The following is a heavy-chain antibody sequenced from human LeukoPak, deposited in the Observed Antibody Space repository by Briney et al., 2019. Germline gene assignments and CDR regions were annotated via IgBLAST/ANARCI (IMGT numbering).Heavy chain of an antibody. CDR2: IYTSGST. Sequence: SETLSLTCTVSGGSISSYYWSWIRQPAGKGLEWIGRIYTSGSTNYNPSLKSRVTMSVDTSSKNQFSLNLSSVTAADTAVYFCVAYFSGYPRIQYWGQGTLVTVSS. CDR3: VAYFSGYPRIQY. D-gene: IGHD5-12*01. J-gene: IGHJ4*02. V-gene: IGHV4-4*07. CDR1: GGSISSYY.